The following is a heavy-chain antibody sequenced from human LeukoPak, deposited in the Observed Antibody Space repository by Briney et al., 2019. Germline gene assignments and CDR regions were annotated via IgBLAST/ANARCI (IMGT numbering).Heavy chain of an antibody. V-gene: IGHV7-4-1*02. CDR3: AGRVLRYFDWPNIAGDDAFDI. D-gene: IGHD3-9*01. CDR1: GYTFTSYA. J-gene: IGHJ3*02. Sequence: ASVKVSCKASGYTFTSYAMNWVRQSPGQGLEWMGWINTNTGNPTYAQGFTGRFVFSLDTSVSTAYLQISSLKAEDTAVYYCAGRVLRYFDWPNIAGDDAFDIWGQGTMVTVSS. CDR2: INTNTGNP.